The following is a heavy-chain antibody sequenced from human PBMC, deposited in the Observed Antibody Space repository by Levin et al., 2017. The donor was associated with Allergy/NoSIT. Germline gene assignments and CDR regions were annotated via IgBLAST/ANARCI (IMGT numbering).Heavy chain of an antibody. Sequence: SETLSLTCTVSGGSISSSSYYWGWIRQPPGKGLEWIGSIYYSGSTYYNPSLKSRVTISVDTSKNQFSLKLSSVTAADTAVCYCARLGLQLGELWSYWGQGTLVTVSS. D-gene: IGHD3-16*01. V-gene: IGHV4-39*01. CDR2: IYYSGST. CDR3: ARLGLQLGELWSY. J-gene: IGHJ4*02. CDR1: GGSISSSSYY.